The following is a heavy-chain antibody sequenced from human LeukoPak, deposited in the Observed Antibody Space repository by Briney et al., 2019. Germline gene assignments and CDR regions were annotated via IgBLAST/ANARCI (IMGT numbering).Heavy chain of an antibody. D-gene: IGHD5-24*01. Sequence: GGSLRLSCAASGFTFSSYRMNWVRQAPGKGLQWVGFIAGKTHTGTTEYAASVKGRFSISRDDSKSVAYLEMNSLNTEDTAVYYCSRDSYGYQPEFGFAVWGPGTTVTVSS. CDR3: SRDSYGYQPEFGFAV. CDR1: GFTFSSYR. J-gene: IGHJ6*02. V-gene: IGHV3-49*04. CDR2: IAGKTHTGTT.